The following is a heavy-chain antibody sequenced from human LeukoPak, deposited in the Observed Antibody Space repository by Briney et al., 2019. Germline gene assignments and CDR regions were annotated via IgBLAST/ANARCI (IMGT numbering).Heavy chain of an antibody. J-gene: IGHJ4*02. D-gene: IGHD6-19*01. V-gene: IGHV4-39*01. CDR1: GGSISSSSYY. Sequence: SETLSLTCTVSGGSISSSSYYWRWLRQPPGQGLEWIASIDYSGNTYYNPSLKSRVTMFVDTSKNQFSLRLRSVTAADTAVYYYARNPVAGFDFWGQGALVTVSS. CDR3: ARNPVAGFDF. CDR2: IDYSGNT.